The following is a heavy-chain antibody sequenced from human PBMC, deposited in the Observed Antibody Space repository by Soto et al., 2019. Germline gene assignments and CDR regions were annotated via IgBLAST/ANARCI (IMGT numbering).Heavy chain of an antibody. D-gene: IGHD2-21*02. CDR2: FDPEDGET. V-gene: IGHV1-24*01. CDR3: ARGGYCGGDCYSSY. Sequence: ASVKVSCKVSGYTLTELSMHWVRQAPGKGLEWMGGFDPEDGETIYAQKFQGRVTITADESTSTAYMELSSLRSEDTAVYYCARGGYCGGDCYSSYWGQGTLVTVSS. CDR1: GYTLTELS. J-gene: IGHJ4*02.